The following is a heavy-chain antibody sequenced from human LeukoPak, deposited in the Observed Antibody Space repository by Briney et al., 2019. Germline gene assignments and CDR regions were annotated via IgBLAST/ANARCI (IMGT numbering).Heavy chain of an antibody. CDR3: ARDRKSGEWDLVP. J-gene: IGHJ4*02. V-gene: IGHV3-48*01. Sequence: GGSLRLSCAASGFTFSSYGMHWVRQAPGKGLEWVSYISGSSTTKHYADSVKGRFIISRDNAKNSLYLQMNSLRAEDTAVYYCARDRKSGEWDLVPWGQGTLVTVSS. D-gene: IGHD1-26*01. CDR1: GFTFSSYG. CDR2: ISGSSTTK.